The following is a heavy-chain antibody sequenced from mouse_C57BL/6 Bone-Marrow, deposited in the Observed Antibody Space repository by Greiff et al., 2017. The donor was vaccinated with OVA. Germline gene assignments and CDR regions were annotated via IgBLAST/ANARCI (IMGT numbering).Heavy chain of an antibody. D-gene: IGHD2-12*01. CDR1: GFTFSSYA. CDR2: ISDGGSYT. CDR3: ARLLGYVDV. V-gene: IGHV5-4*03. Sequence: EVKLMESGGGLVKPGGSLKLSCAASGFTFSSYAMSWVRQTPEKRLEWVATISDGGSYTYYPDNVKGRFTISRDNAKNNLYLQMSHLKSEDTAMYYCARLLGYVDVWGTGTTVTVSS. J-gene: IGHJ1*03.